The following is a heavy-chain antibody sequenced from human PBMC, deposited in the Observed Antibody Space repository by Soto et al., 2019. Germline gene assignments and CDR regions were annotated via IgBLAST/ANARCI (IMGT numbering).Heavy chain of an antibody. J-gene: IGHJ4*02. Sequence: QVQLVQSGAEVKKPGSSVKVSCKASGGTFSSHGFNWVRQAPGQGLEWIGGSIPLFGITNHTQKFQDRITITAYPSTPSAYMELRGLRYASPSVYHCASDRAYGLFSRGQGTLLNVSS. CDR1: GGTFSSHG. CDR2: SIPLFGIT. V-gene: IGHV1-69*12. CDR3: ASDRAYGLFS. D-gene: IGHD2-21*01.